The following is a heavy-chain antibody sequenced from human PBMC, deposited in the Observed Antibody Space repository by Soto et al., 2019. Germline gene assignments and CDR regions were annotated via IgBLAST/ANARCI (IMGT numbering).Heavy chain of an antibody. CDR1: GFTFSSYA. CDR3: AKRRIPYTTSDAFDM. D-gene: IGHD2-2*02. CDR2: ISYDGSNK. V-gene: IGHV3-30-3*01. Sequence: GGSLRLSCAASGFTFSSYAMHWVRQAPGKGLEWVAVISYDGSNKYYADSVKGRFTISRDNSKNTLFLQMNSLRPEDTAVYYCAKRRIPYTTSDAFDMWGRGTMVTVSS. J-gene: IGHJ3*02.